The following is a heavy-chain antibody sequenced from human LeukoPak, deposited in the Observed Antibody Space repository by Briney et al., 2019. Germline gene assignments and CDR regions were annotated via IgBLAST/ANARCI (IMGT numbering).Heavy chain of an antibody. D-gene: IGHD2/OR15-2a*01. Sequence: GGSLRLSCAASGFTFSSYGMHWVRQAPGKGLEWLAFIRYDGSNTYYADSVKGRFTVSRDDSKNTLYLQMNSLRGDDTAVYYCAKDGTSYYIYYWGQGTLVTVSS. CDR2: IRYDGSNT. V-gene: IGHV3-30*02. J-gene: IGHJ4*02. CDR3: AKDGTSYYIYY. CDR1: GFTFSSYG.